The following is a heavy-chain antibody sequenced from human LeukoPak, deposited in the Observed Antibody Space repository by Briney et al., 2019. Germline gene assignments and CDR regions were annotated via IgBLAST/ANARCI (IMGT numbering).Heavy chain of an antibody. CDR2: ISSSSSTM. CDR3: ARGYRIVGAFDI. J-gene: IGHJ3*02. D-gene: IGHD1-14*01. V-gene: IGHV3-48*01. CDR1: GFTFSTYS. Sequence: GGSLRLSGAASGFTFSTYSINWVRQAPGKGLEWVSYISSSSSTMYYADSVKGRFTISRDNAKNSLYLQMNSLRAEDTAVYYCARGYRIVGAFDIWGQGTVVTVSS.